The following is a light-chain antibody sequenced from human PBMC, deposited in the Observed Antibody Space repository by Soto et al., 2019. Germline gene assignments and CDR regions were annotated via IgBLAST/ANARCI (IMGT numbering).Light chain of an antibody. V-gene: IGKV1-9*01. CDR1: QGISSY. J-gene: IGKJ4*01. CDR3: QQLNSYPLT. Sequence: DIQLTQSPSFLSASVGDRVTITCRASQGISSYLAWYQQKPGKAPKLLIYAASILQSGVPSRFSGSVSGTEFTLTISSLQPEDFATYYGQQLNSYPLTFGGGTKVEIK. CDR2: AAS.